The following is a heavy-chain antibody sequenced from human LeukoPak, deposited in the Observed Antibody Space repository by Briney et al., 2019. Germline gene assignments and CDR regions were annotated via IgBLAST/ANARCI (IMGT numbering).Heavy chain of an antibody. CDR1: GYTLTELS. CDR2: FDPEDGET. CDR3: ATDTRLYYYGSGSYNY. Sequence: GASVKVSCKVSGYTLTELSMHWVRQAPGKGLEWMGGFDPEDGETIYAQKFQGRVTMTEDTSTDTAYMELSSLRSEDTAVYYCATDTRLYYYGSGSYNYWGQGTLVTVSS. J-gene: IGHJ4*02. D-gene: IGHD3-10*01. V-gene: IGHV1-24*01.